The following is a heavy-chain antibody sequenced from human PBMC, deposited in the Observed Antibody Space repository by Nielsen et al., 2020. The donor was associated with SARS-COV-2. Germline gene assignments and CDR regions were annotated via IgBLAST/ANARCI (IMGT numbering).Heavy chain of an antibody. J-gene: IGHJ4*02. D-gene: IGHD6-13*01. CDR1: GDSVSSNSAA. V-gene: IGHV6-1*01. CDR2: TYYRSKWYN. Sequence: SETLSLTCAISGDSVSSNSAAWNWIRQSPTRGLEWLGRTYYRSKWYNDYAVSVKSRITINPDTSKNQFSLQLNSVTPEDTAVYYCARDSGPVAAAGIDYWGQGTLVTVSS. CDR3: ARDSGPVAAAGIDY.